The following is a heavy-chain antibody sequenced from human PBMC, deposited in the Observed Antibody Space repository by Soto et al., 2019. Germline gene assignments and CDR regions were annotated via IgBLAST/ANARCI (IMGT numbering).Heavy chain of an antibody. D-gene: IGHD3-9*01. CDR2: ISASNGNT. Sequence: QVQLVQSGAEVKKPGASVKVSCKASGYTFTSYGISWVRQAPGQGLEWMGWISASNGNTNYAQKLQGRVTITTDTSTSTAYMELRSLRSDDTAVYYCARDREGDEYFDWLYDYWGQGTLVTVSS. J-gene: IGHJ4*02. V-gene: IGHV1-18*01. CDR3: ARDREGDEYFDWLYDY. CDR1: GYTFTSYG.